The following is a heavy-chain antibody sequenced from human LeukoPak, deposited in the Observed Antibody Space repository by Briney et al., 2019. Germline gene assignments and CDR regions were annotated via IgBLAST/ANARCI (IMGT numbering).Heavy chain of an antibody. V-gene: IGHV3-11*01. CDR1: GFTFSDYY. D-gene: IGHD3-22*01. Sequence: GGSLRLSCAASGFTFSDYYMSWIRQAPGKGLEWVSYISSSGSTIYYADSVKGRFTISRDNAKNSLYLQMNSLRAEDTAVYYCAGAPYYYDSSVYPDYGGRGPLVTASS. CDR2: ISSSGSTI. CDR3: AGAPYYYDSSVYPDY. J-gene: IGHJ4*02.